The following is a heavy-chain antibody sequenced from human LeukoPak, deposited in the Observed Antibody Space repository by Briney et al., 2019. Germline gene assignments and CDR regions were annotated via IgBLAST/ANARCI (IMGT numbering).Heavy chain of an antibody. Sequence: KPGGSLRLSCAASGFTFSSYSMNWVRQAPGKGLEWVSSISSSSSYIHYADSVKGRFTISRDNAKNSLYLQMNSLRAEDTAVYYCARVDTIFGVVIPTFDYWGQGTLVTVSS. CDR1: GFTFSSYS. V-gene: IGHV3-21*01. J-gene: IGHJ4*02. CDR3: ARVDTIFGVVIPTFDY. CDR2: ISSSSSYI. D-gene: IGHD3-3*01.